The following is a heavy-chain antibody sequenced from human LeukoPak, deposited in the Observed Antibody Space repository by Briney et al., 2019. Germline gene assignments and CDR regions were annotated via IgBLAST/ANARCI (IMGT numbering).Heavy chain of an antibody. CDR1: SGSVNSGSYY. V-gene: IGHV4-61*01. CDR3: ARRAGYTSSWYEY. Sequence: SETLSLTCTVSSGSVNSGSYYWNWIRQPPGKGLEWIGYIYYSGSTNYNPSLKSRDTISVDTAKNQLSLKLSSVTAADTAVYYCARRAGYTSSWYEYWGQGTLVTVCS. J-gene: IGHJ4*02. CDR2: IYYSGST. D-gene: IGHD6-13*01.